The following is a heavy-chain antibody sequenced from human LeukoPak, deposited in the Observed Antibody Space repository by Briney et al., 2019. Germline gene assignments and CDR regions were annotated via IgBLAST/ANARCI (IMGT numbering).Heavy chain of an antibody. V-gene: IGHV4-39*01. D-gene: IGHD3-22*01. Sequence: SETLSLTCTVSGGSIRSSSYYWGWIRQPPGKGLEWTGSISYTGSTYYNPSLKSRVTISVDTSKNQFSLKLSSVTAADTAVYYCARMIYYYDSSGYYYHFDYWGQGTLVTVSS. J-gene: IGHJ4*02. CDR3: ARMIYYYDSSGYYYHFDY. CDR1: GGSIRSSSYY. CDR2: ISYTGST.